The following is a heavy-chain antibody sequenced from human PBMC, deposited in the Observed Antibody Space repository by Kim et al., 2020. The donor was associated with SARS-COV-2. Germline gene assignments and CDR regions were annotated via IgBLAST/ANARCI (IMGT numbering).Heavy chain of an antibody. V-gene: IGHV4-4*02. D-gene: IGHD6-19*01. Sequence: SETLSLTCAVSGGSISSSNWWSWVRQPPGKGLEWIGEIYHSGSTNYNPSLKSRVTISVDKSKNQFSLKLSSVTAADTAVYYCASEPPLAVAAKSRYYYYGMDVWGQGTTVTVSS. CDR2: IYHSGST. CDR1: GGSISSSNW. CDR3: ASEPPLAVAAKSRYYYYGMDV. J-gene: IGHJ6*02.